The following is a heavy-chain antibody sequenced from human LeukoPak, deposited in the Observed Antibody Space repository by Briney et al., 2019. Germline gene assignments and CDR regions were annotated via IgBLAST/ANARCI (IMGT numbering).Heavy chain of an antibody. CDR3: ANLLLEIAVGSGVHGRDV. V-gene: IGHV1-24*01. CDR1: GYALTELS. D-gene: IGHD2-2*01. J-gene: IGHJ6*02. CDR2: FDPADGET. Sequence: GASVKASCKVSGYALTELSMHWVRQAPGKGLEWMGGFDPADGETIYAQKFQGRVSMTEDTSTDTAYMELSSLRSEDTAVYYCANLLLEIAVGSGVHGRDVWGQGTTVTVSS.